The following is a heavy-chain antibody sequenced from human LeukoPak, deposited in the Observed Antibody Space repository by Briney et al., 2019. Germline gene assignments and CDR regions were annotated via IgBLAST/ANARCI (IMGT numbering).Heavy chain of an antibody. CDR3: ARGCRGTSCPNWFDP. D-gene: IGHD2-2*01. J-gene: IGHJ5*02. CDR2: ISAYNGNT. V-gene: IGHV1-18*01. CDR1: GYSFTSYG. Sequence: ASVKVSCKASGYSFTSYGISWVRQAPGQGLEWMGWISAYNGNTNYAQKLQGRVTMTRDTSISTAYMELSRLRSDDTAVYYCARGCRGTSCPNWFDPWGQGTLVTVSS.